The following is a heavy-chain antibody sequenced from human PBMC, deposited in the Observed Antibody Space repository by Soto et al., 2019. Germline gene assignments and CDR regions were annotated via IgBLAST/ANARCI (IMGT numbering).Heavy chain of an antibody. Sequence: EVQLLESGGVLVQPGGSLRLSCAASGFTFSTYAMTGVLQAPGKGLEWVSSISGSGGRTYYADSVKRRFTISRDNSKNTLYLQPNSLRAEDTAVYYCAKAGDYHGSESYFPLDYRGQGTLVPVSS. J-gene: IGHJ4*02. CDR3: AKAGDYHGSESYFPLDY. CDR1: GFTFSTYA. V-gene: IGHV3-23*01. D-gene: IGHD3-10*01. CDR2: ISGSGGRT.